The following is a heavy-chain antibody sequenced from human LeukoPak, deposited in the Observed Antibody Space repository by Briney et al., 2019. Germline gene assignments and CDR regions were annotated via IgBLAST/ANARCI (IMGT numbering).Heavy chain of an antibody. J-gene: IGHJ6*02. CDR1: GFTFSSYA. Sequence: GGSLRLSCAASGFTFSSYAMSWVRQAPGKGLEWVSAISGSGGSTYYADSVKGRFTISRGNSKNTLYLQMNSLRAEDTAVYYCAKGDFDWLLSSYYYYGMDVWGQGTTVTVSS. CDR3: AKGDFDWLLSSYYYYGMDV. CDR2: ISGSGGST. V-gene: IGHV3-23*01. D-gene: IGHD3-9*01.